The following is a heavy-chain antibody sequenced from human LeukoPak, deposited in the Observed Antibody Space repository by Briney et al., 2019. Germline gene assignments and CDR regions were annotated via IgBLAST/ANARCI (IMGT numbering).Heavy chain of an antibody. CDR2: ISYDGSNK. CDR3: AKDMGSSSGYGMDV. V-gene: IGHV3-30*04. J-gene: IGHJ6*02. CDR1: GFTFSSYA. D-gene: IGHD6-13*01. Sequence: GGSLRLSCAASGFTFSSYAMHWVRQAPGKGLEWVAVISYDGSNKYYADSVKGRFTISRDNAKDSLYLQMNSLRAEDTALYYCAKDMGSSSGYGMDVWGQGTTVTVSS.